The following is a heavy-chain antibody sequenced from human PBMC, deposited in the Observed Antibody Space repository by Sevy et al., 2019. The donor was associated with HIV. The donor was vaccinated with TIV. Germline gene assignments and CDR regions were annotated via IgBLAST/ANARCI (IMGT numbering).Heavy chain of an antibody. V-gene: IGHV3-33*01. CDR3: ARYWGRDGHSIDY. D-gene: IGHD3-16*01. J-gene: IGHJ4*02. CDR1: GFIFSNYA. Sequence: GGSLRLSCATSGFIFSNYAMHWIRQAPGKGLEWVAVIWYDGTAKYYADSVQGRFTISRDNSKNTLYLQMNSLRVEDTAVYYCARYWGRDGHSIDYWGQGTLVTVSS. CDR2: IWYDGTAK.